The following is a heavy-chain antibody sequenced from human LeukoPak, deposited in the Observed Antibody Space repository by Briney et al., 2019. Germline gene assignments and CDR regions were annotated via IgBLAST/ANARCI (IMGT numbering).Heavy chain of an antibody. J-gene: IGHJ4*02. D-gene: IGHD2-2*01. Sequence: ASVKVSFKASGYTFTSYGISWVRQAPGQGLEWMGWISAYNGNTNYAQKLQGRITMTTETSTSTAYMELRSLRSDGTAVYYCVRGGGYQPSDYWGQGTLVTVSS. CDR1: GYTFTSYG. CDR2: ISAYNGNT. CDR3: VRGGGYQPSDY. V-gene: IGHV1-18*01.